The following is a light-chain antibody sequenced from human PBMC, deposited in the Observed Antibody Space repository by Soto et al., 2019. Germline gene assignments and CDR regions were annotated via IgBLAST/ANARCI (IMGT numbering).Light chain of an antibody. CDR2: AAS. CDR1: QGISSY. Sequence: AIRMTQSPSSLSASTGDRVTITCRASQGISSYLAWYQQKPGKAPKLLIYAASTLQSGVPSSFSGSGSGTDFTLTISCLQSEDFTTYYCQQYDSYPWTFGQGTKVEIK. J-gene: IGKJ1*01. CDR3: QQYDSYPWT. V-gene: IGKV1-8*01.